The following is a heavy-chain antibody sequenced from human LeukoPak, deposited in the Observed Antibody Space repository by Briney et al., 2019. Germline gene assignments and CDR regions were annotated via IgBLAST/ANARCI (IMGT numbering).Heavy chain of an antibody. CDR1: GFSFSYYS. D-gene: IGHD4-17*01. J-gene: IGHJ4*02. CDR2: ISSSSSDI. V-gene: IGHV3-21*01. Sequence: GGSLRLSCAASGFSFSYYSMSWVRQAPGKGLEWVSSISSSSSDIYHADSVKGRFTISRDNAKNSLYLQMNSLRAEDTAVYYCARGMTTVTTPFDYWGQGTLVTVRS. CDR3: ARGMTTVTTPFDY.